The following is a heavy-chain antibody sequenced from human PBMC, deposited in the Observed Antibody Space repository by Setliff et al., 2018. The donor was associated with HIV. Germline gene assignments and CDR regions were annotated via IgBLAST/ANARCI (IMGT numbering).Heavy chain of an antibody. CDR3: ARDDRIHQWFGPDY. CDR1: GGSIISGDHY. V-gene: IGHV4-30-4*08. D-gene: IGHD5-18*01. J-gene: IGHJ4*02. Sequence: SETLSLTCTVSGGSIISGDHYWSWIRQPPGKGLEWIDYIYYSGSTYYNPSLKSRVTISVDTSKNQFSVKLSSVTAEDTAVYYCARDDRIHQWFGPDYWGQGTLVTVSS. CDR2: IYYSGST.